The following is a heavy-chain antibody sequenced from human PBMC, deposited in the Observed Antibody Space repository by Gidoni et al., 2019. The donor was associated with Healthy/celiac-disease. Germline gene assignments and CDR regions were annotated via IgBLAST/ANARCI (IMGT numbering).Heavy chain of an antibody. Sequence: EVQLLESGGGFVQPGGSLRLSCAATGFTFSSYAMGWVRQAPGKGLEWVSGISGRGGITYYALTVKGRFTISRDNSKNTLYLQMNSLRAEDTAVYYCAKDLGVVVAPGFDYWGQGTLVTVSS. CDR2: ISGRGGIT. J-gene: IGHJ4*02. V-gene: IGHV3-23*01. CDR3: AKDLGVVVAPGFDY. D-gene: IGHD6-19*01. CDR1: GFTFSSYA.